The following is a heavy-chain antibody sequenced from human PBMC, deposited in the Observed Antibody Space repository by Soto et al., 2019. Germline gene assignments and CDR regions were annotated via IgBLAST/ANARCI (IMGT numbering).Heavy chain of an antibody. CDR3: TRDGGCSSTSCFGMERGFDY. CDR2: IRSKAYGGTT. CDR1: GFTFGDYA. D-gene: IGHD2-2*01. V-gene: IGHV3-49*03. J-gene: IGHJ4*02. Sequence: PEGSLRLSCTASGFTFGDYAMSWFRQAPGKGLEWVGFIRSKAYGGTTEYAASVKGRFTISRDDSKSIAYLQMNSLKTEDTAVYYCTRDGGCSSTSCFGMERGFDYWGQGTLVTVSS.